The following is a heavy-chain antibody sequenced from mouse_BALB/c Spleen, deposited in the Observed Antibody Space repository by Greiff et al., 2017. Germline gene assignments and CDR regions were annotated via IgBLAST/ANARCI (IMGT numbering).Heavy chain of an antibody. J-gene: IGHJ3*01. CDR1: GYTFTNYW. V-gene: IGHV1-63*02. Sequence: VQLKESGAELVRPGTSVKISCKASGYTFTNYWLGWVKQRPGHGLEWIGDIYPGGGYTNYNEKFKGKATLTADTSSSTAYMQLSSLTSEDSAVYFCARKGGYGAWFAYWGQGTLVTVSA. CDR2: IYPGGGYT. D-gene: IGHD2-14*01. CDR3: ARKGGYGAWFAY.